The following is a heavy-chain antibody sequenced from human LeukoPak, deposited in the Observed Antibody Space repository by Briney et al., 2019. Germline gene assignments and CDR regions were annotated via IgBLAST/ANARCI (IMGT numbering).Heavy chain of an antibody. J-gene: IGHJ4*02. D-gene: IGHD4-17*01. CDR3: AKDRVSTVTTNYFDY. CDR2: ISGSGGTT. CDR1: GFTFSNYV. Sequence: GGSLRLSCVAAGFTFSNYVMSWVRQAPGKGLERVSSISGSGGTTYYGDSVKGRFSISRDDSRNTLYLQMNSLRAEDTAAYYCAKDRVSTVTTNYFDYWGQGTLVTVSS. V-gene: IGHV3-23*01.